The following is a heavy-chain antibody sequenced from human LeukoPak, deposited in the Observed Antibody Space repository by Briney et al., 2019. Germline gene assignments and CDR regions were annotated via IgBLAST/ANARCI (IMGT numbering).Heavy chain of an antibody. V-gene: IGHV1-46*03. D-gene: IGHD4-17*01. CDR1: GYTFTSYY. CDR3: ARTRYYGDYGFEMDG. J-gene: IGHJ6*04. Sequence: ASVKVSCKASGYTFTSYYMHWVRQAPGQGLEWMGIINPSGGSTSYAQKFQGRVTMTRDTSTSTVYMELSSLRSEDTAVYYCARTRYYGDYGFEMDGWGKGTTVTVSS. CDR2: INPSGGST.